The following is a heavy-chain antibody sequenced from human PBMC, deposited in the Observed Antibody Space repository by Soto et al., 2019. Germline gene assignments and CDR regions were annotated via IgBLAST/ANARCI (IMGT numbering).Heavy chain of an antibody. Sequence: ITLKEYGPTLVKSTQTLTLTCPFSGFSLSTSGVGVGWVRQPPGKALEWLAVIYWDDDKRYSSSLESRLTITNDTSKNQVVLTMTNMDRVDTATYYCARNSANSWYAFDVWGQGTMVTVSS. V-gene: IGHV2-5*02. CDR3: ARNSANSWYAFDV. J-gene: IGHJ3*01. D-gene: IGHD6-13*01. CDR2: IYWDDDK. CDR1: GFSLSTSGVG.